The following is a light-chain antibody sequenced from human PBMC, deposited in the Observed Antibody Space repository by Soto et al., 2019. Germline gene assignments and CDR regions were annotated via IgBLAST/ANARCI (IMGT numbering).Light chain of an antibody. CDR1: NIGSKS. Sequence: SYELTQPPSVSVAPGQTARITCGGNNIGSKSVHWYQQKPGQAPVLVVYDDSDRPSGIPERFSGSNSGNTATLTVSGLQAEDEADYYCCSYTRSGTLIFGTGTKLTVL. J-gene: IGLJ1*01. V-gene: IGLV3-21*02. CDR3: CSYTRSGTLI. CDR2: DDS.